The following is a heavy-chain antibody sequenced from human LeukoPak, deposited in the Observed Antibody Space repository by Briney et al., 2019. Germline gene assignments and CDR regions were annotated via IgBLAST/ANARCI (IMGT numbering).Heavy chain of an antibody. CDR2: INHSGST. CDR1: GGSFSGYY. V-gene: IGHV4-34*01. J-gene: IGHJ6*02. CDR3: ARARILRYFDWQYYYYGMDV. Sequence: SETLSLTCAVYGGSFSGYYWSWIRQPPGKGLEWIGEINHSGSTNYNPSLKSPVTISVDTSKNQFSLKLSSVTAADTAVYYCARARILRYFDWQYYYYGMDVWGQGTTVTVSS. D-gene: IGHD3-9*01.